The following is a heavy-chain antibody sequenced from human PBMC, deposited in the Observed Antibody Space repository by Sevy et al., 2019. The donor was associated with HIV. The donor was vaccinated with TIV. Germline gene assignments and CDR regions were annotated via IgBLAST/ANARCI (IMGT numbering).Heavy chain of an antibody. Sequence: GGSLRLSCEASGFTFSSYAMSWVRQAPGKGLEWVSSIKGSGDNTYYADSVKGRFTISRDNAKNTLSLQMNSLRAEDTAVYYCAKDVGTVYLYYFGYWGQGTLVTVSS. V-gene: IGHV3-23*01. CDR1: GFTFSSYA. D-gene: IGHD7-27*01. CDR3: AKDVGTVYLYYFGY. J-gene: IGHJ4*02. CDR2: IKGSGDNT.